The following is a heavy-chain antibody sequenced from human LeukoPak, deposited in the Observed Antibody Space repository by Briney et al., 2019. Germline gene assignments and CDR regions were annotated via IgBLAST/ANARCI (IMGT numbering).Heavy chain of an antibody. D-gene: IGHD6-19*01. CDR3: AKGYSELYSSGWL. Sequence: GGSLRLSCAASGFTFDDYAMHWVRQAPGKGLEWVSGISWNSGSIGYADSVKGRFTISRDNAKNSLYLQMNSLRAEDTALYYCAKGYSELYSSGWLWGQGTLVTVSS. CDR1: GFTFDDYA. J-gene: IGHJ4*02. V-gene: IGHV3-9*01. CDR2: ISWNSGSI.